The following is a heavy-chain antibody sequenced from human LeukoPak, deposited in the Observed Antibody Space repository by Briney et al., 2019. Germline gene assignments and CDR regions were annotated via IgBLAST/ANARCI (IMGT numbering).Heavy chain of an antibody. CDR3: ARRSSGSPPYYFDY. D-gene: IGHD1-26*01. Sequence: PGGSLRLSCAASGFTFRSYWMHWVRQAPGKGLVWVSRINSDGSTTNYADYAKGRFTISRDNAKNTLYLQMNSLRAEDTAVYYCARRSSGSPPYYFDYWGQGTLVTVSS. V-gene: IGHV3-74*01. J-gene: IGHJ4*02. CDR1: GFTFRSYW. CDR2: INSDGSTT.